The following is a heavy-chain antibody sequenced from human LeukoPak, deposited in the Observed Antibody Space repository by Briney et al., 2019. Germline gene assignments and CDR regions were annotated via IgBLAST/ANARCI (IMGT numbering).Heavy chain of an antibody. CDR3: ARADRDGYKSRRYFDY. D-gene: IGHD5-24*01. J-gene: IGHJ4*02. V-gene: IGHV3-7*01. CDR2: IKQDGSEK. Sequence: GGSLRLSCAASGFTFSSYWMSWVRQAPRKGLEWVANIKQDGSEKYYVDSVKGRFTISRDNAKNSLYLQMNSLRAEDTAVYYCARADRDGYKSRRYFDYWGQGTLVTVSS. CDR1: GFTFSSYW.